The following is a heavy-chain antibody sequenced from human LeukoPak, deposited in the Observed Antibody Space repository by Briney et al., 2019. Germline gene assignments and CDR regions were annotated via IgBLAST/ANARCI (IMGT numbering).Heavy chain of an antibody. CDR1: GFTFSSYG. CDR2: ISSSSSYI. V-gene: IGHV3-21*01. J-gene: IGHJ4*02. CDR3: ARDPGMTTVTTTRFDF. Sequence: GRSLRLSCAASGFTFSSYGMHWVRQAPGKGLEWVSSISSSSSYIYYADSVKGRFTISRDNAKNSLYLQMNSLRAEDTAVYYCARDPGMTTVTTTRFDFWGQGTLVTVSS. D-gene: IGHD4-17*01.